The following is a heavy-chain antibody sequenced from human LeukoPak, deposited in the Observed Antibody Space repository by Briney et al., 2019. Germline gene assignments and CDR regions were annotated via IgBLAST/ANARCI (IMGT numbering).Heavy chain of an antibody. D-gene: IGHD3-22*01. CDR2: INPSGGST. CDR3: ARDGDSSGYRWYFDL. CDR1: GYSFIGYY. J-gene: IGHJ2*01. Sequence: ASVTVSCKASGYSFIGYYIHWVRQAPGQGLEWMGIINPSGGSTSCAQKFQGRVTMTRDTSTSTVYMELSSLRSEDTAVYYCARDGDSSGYRWYFDLWGRGTLVTVSS. V-gene: IGHV1-46*01.